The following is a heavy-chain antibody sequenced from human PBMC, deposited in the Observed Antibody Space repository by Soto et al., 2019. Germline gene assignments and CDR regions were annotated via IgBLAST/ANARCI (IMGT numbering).Heavy chain of an antibody. D-gene: IGHD3-22*01. Sequence: QVQLVQSGAELKKPGASVKVSCKASGYAFTTYYMHWVRQAPGQGLEWMGIINPSSGSTSYAQKYXXXVAMTTDTSTXXVXMXXSSLRSEDTAVYYCTRDTNTVRFYDTSGYLNCFDPWGQGTLVTVSS. J-gene: IGHJ5*02. CDR1: GYAFTTYY. V-gene: IGHV1-46*03. CDR3: TRDTNTVRFYDTSGYLNCFDP. CDR2: INPSSGST.